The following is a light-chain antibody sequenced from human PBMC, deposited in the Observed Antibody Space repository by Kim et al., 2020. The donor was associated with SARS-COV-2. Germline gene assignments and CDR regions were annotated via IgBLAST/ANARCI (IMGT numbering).Light chain of an antibody. Sequence: VSPGQTARITCSGDKLGDKYTCWYQQKPCQSPLLVMYEDNKRPSGIPERFSGSNSGNTATLTISGTQAVDEADYYCQAWDSSTFYVFGTGTKVTVL. J-gene: IGLJ1*01. CDR1: KLGDKY. V-gene: IGLV3-1*01. CDR2: EDN. CDR3: QAWDSSTFYV.